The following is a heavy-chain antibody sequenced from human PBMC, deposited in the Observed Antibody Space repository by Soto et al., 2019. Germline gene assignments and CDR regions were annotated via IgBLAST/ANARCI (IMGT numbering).Heavy chain of an antibody. CDR3: ARIQEWFGDGAFDI. V-gene: IGHV2-26*01. CDR2: IFSNDEK. CDR1: GFSLSNARMG. J-gene: IGHJ3*02. Sequence: QVTLKESGPVLVKPTETLTLTCTVSGFSLSNARMGVSWIRQPPGKALEWLAHIFSNDEKSYSTSLKSRLTIPKDTSKSQVVLTMTSMDPVDTATYYCARIQEWFGDGAFDIWGQGTMVTVSS. D-gene: IGHD3-10*01.